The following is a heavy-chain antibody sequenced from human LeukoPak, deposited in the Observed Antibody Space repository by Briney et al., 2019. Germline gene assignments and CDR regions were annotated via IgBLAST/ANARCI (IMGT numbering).Heavy chain of an antibody. J-gene: IGHJ3*02. CDR2: IYYSGIT. V-gene: IGHV4-39*01. CDR3: ARLGRPDGFDI. Sequence: SETLSLTCTVSDGSISGSSYYWGWIRQPPGKGLEWIANIYYSGITYHNPALKSRVTISIDTSNNQFSLKLSSVTAADTAVYYCARLGRPDGFDIWGQGTMVTVSS. CDR1: DGSISGSSYY.